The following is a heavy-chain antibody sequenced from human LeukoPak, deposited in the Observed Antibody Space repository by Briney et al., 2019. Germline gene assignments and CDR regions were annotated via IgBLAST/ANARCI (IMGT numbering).Heavy chain of an antibody. D-gene: IGHD2-21*02. V-gene: IGHV3-13*03. CDR2: IGTAGDT. CDR3: ARAGGDPGGDAFDI. J-gene: IGHJ3*02. CDR1: GFTFSSYD. Sequence: PGGSLRLSCAACGFTFSSYDMHWVRQATGKGLEWVSAIGTAGDTYYPGSVKGQFTISRENAKNSLYLQMNSLRAEDTAVYYCARAGGDPGGDAFDIWGQGTMVTVSS.